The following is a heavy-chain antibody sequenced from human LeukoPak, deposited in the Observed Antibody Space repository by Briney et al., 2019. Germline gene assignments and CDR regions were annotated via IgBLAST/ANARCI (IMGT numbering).Heavy chain of an antibody. CDR1: GFTFSTNS. Sequence: GGSLRLSCAASGFTFSTNSTSYVRQAPGKWREWVSAISSSGGNTYYADSVKGRFSISRDNCKNTLYLQMSSLRAEDTAVCYCAKGEVVRGVEVYWGQGDLVTVSS. CDR2: ISSSGGNT. D-gene: IGHD3-10*01. J-gene: IGHJ4*02. CDR3: AKGEVVRGVEVY. V-gene: IGHV3-23*01.